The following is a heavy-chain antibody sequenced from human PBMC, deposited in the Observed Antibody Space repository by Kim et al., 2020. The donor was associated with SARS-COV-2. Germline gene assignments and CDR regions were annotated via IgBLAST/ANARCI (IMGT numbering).Heavy chain of an antibody. D-gene: IGHD2-2*01. CDR3: ARDVPDYYGIDV. CDR1: GYIFTNYY. V-gene: IGHV1-46*04. CDR2: INPSGGGT. Sequence: ASVKVSCKASGYIFTNYYVHWVRQAPGQGLEWMGVINPSGGGTSYAQKLQGRVSMTRDTSTSTVYMDLSSLRFEDTAVYYCARDVPDYYGIDVCGQGTAV. J-gene: IGHJ6*02.